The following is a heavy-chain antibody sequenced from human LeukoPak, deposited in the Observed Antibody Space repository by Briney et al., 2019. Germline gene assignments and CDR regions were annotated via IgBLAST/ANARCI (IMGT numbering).Heavy chain of an antibody. V-gene: IGHV3-30-3*01. CDR1: GFTFSSYA. J-gene: IGHJ4*02. CDR2: ISYDGSNK. CDR3: AKDGHYDSITHFDY. Sequence: QPGRSLRLSCAASGFTFSSYAMHWVRQAPGKGLEWVTVISYDGSNKYYADSVKGRFTISRDNSKNTLYLQMNSLRAEDTAVYYCAKDGHYDSITHFDYWGQGTLVTVSS. D-gene: IGHD3-22*01.